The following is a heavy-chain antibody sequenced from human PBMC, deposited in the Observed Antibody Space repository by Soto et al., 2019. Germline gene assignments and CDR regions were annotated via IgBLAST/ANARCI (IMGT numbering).Heavy chain of an antibody. D-gene: IGHD6-19*01. CDR3: ARDSHGCDY. Sequence: QVQLVQSGAEVKKPGASVKVSCKASGYTFTNYAMHWVRQAPGQRLEWMGWINAGNGNKKYSQKFQDRVTITRDTSASTAYMELSSLTSEDTAVYYCARDSHGCDYWGQGTLVTVSS. CDR1: GYTFTNYA. V-gene: IGHV1-3*01. J-gene: IGHJ4*02. CDR2: INAGNGNK.